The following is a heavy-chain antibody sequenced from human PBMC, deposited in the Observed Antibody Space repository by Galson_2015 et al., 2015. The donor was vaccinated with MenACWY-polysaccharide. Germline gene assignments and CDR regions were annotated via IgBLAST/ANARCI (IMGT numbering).Heavy chain of an antibody. D-gene: IGHD1-26*01. V-gene: IGHV3-30*18. CDR2: ISYDGSNE. J-gene: IGHJ4*02. CDR1: GFTFCSYG. CDR3: AKDGIVGATFTGGLDY. Sequence: SLRLSCAASGFTFCSYGMHWVRQAPGKGLEWVAVISYDGSNEYYADSVKGRFTISRDNSKNTLFLQMNSLRAEDTAVYYCAKDGIVGATFTGGLDYWGQGTLVTVSS.